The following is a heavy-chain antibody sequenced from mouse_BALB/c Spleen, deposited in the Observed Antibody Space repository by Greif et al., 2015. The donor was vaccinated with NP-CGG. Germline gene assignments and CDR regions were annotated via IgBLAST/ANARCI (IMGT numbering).Heavy chain of an antibody. CDR2: INPSTGYT. Sequence: QVQLQQPGAELAKPGASVKMSCKASGYTFTSYWMHWVKQRPGQGLEWIGYINPSTGYTEYNQKFKDKATLTADKSSSTTYKQLGSLTAEESAVYYCASYYGRSYAMDYWGQGTSVSVSS. V-gene: IGHV1-7*01. D-gene: IGHD1-1*01. CDR1: GYTFTSYW. J-gene: IGHJ4*01. CDR3: ASYYGRSYAMDY.